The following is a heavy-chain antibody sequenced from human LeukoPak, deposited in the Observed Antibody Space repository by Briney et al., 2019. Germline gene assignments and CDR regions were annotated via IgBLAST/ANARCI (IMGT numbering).Heavy chain of an antibody. CDR3: ARGGHSYDSSAPKTVDY. D-gene: IGHD3-22*01. V-gene: IGHV3-48*03. J-gene: IGHJ4*02. CDR1: GSTFSSYE. CDR2: ISSSGSTI. Sequence: PGGSLRLSCAASGSTFSSYEMNWVRQAPGKGLDWVSYISSSGSTIYYADSVKGRFTISRDNAKNSLYLQMNSLRAEDTAVYYCARGGHSYDSSAPKTVDYWGQGTLVTVSS.